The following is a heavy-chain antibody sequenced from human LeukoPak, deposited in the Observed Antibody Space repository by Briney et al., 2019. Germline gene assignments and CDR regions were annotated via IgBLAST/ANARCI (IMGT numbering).Heavy chain of an antibody. J-gene: IGHJ3*02. CDR1: GFTFSSYA. CDR2: ISGGGSGT. D-gene: IGHD3-22*01. V-gene: IGHV3-23*01. CDR3: AKAVGSSGYFSRDAFDI. Sequence: GVSLRLSYAPSGFTFSSYAMSWVRQAPGKGLEWVAVISGGGSGTYYADSVRGRFTISRDNSKNTVYLQMNSLRAEDTAIYYCAKAVGSSGYFSRDAFDIWGQGTMVTVSS.